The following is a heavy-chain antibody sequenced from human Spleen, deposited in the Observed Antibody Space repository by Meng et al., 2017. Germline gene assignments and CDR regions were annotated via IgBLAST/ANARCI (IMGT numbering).Heavy chain of an antibody. CDR1: GFSFSSYD. CDR3: ARVGFVWELPRNELKIDAFDI. D-gene: IGHD1-26*01. CDR2: ISSSDSTI. V-gene: IGHV3-48*03. J-gene: IGHJ3*02. Sequence: GESLKISCAASGFSFSSYDMTWVRQAPGKGLEWVSYISSSDSTIYDADSVKGRFTISRDNAKNSLYLQMNSLRAEDTAVYYCARVGFVWELPRNELKIDAFDIWGQGTMVTVSS.